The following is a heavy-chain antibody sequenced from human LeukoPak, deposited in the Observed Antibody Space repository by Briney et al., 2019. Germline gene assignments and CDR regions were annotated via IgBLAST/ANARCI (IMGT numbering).Heavy chain of an antibody. CDR2: ISSSSSYI. J-gene: IGHJ4*02. Sequence: GGSLRLSCAASGFTFSSYSMNWVRQAPGKGLEWVSSISSSSSYIYYADSVKGRFTISRDNAKNSLYLQMNSLRAEDTAVYYRARAAYDSSGYYWGFDYWGQGTLVTVSS. V-gene: IGHV3-21*01. CDR3: ARAAYDSSGYYWGFDY. CDR1: GFTFSSYS. D-gene: IGHD3-22*01.